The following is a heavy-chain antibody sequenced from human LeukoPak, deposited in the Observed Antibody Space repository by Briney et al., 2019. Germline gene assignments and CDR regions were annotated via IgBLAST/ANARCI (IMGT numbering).Heavy chain of an antibody. Sequence: SSQTLSLTCTVSGVSISSGGYYWSWIRPPPGKGREGIGYIYQSGNTYYNPSLKSRVTISVDRPKNQFSLKLSSVTAADTAVYYCARMGNWGYFDYWGQGTLVTVSS. D-gene: IGHD7-27*01. V-gene: IGHV4-30-2*01. CDR2: IYQSGNT. CDR3: ARMGNWGYFDY. J-gene: IGHJ4*02. CDR1: GVSISSGGYY.